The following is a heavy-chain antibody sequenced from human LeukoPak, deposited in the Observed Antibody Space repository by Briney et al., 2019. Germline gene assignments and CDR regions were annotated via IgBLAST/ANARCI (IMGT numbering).Heavy chain of an antibody. V-gene: IGHV4-61*02. Sequence: SETLSLTCTVSGGSISSGSYYWSWIRQPAGKGLELSGRIYTSGSTNYNPSLTSRVTISVATSKKHFSLKLRSATAADTAVYYCARPEAHYYYYMDVWGKGTTVTASS. CDR3: ARPEAHYYYYMDV. D-gene: IGHD1-14*01. J-gene: IGHJ6*03. CDR2: IYTSGST. CDR1: GGSISSGSYY.